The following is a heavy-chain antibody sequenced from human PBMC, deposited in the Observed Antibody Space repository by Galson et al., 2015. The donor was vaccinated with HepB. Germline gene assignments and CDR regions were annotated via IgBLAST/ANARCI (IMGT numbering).Heavy chain of an antibody. CDR2: IKSKTHGGTT. J-gene: IGHJ4*02. CDR3: TTWNWNSEDY. D-gene: IGHD1-7*01. Sequence: SLRLSCAASGFTFTNAWMTWVRQAPGKGLEWVGRIKSKTHGGTTDYAAPVKGTFTISRDDSKNTLYLQMNSLKTEDTAVYYCTTWNWNSEDYWGQGTLVTVSS. CDR1: GFTFTNAW. V-gene: IGHV3-15*01.